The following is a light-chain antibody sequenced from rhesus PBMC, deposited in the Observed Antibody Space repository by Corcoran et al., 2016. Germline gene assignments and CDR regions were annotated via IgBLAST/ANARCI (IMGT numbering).Light chain of an antibody. CDR2: AAS. J-gene: IGKJ2*01. CDR1: QNIYSN. CDR3: QHYYDNPYS. V-gene: IGKV1S12*01. Sequence: DIQMTQSPSALSASVGDRVTISCRASQNIYSNLAWYQQTPGKAPKLLIYAASSLQTGIPSRFSVSGSGTYFTLTITSLQPEDSASYYCQHYYDNPYSFGQGTKVEIK.